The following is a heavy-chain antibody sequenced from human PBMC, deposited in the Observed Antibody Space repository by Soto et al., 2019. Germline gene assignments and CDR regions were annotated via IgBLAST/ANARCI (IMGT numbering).Heavy chain of an antibody. CDR3: ARLVNSSGWYPNYYYYYGMDV. CDR2: IYYSGST. CDR1: GGSISSYY. V-gene: IGHV4-59*08. D-gene: IGHD6-19*01. J-gene: IGHJ6*02. Sequence: QVQLQESGPGLVKPSETLSLTCTVSGGSISSYYWSWIRQPPGKGLEWIGYIYYSGSTNYNPSLTSRVTISVDTSKNQFSLKLSSVTAADTAVYYCARLVNSSGWYPNYYYYYGMDVWGQGTTVTVSS.